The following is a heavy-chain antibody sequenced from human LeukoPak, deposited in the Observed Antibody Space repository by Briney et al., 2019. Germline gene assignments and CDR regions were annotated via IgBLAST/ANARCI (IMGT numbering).Heavy chain of an antibody. J-gene: IGHJ5*02. CDR2: ISAYNGNT. CDR3: ARDWGYSSSWYGGLHWFDP. CDR1: GYTFTSYG. D-gene: IGHD6-13*01. Sequence: ASVKVSCTASGYTFTSYGISWVRQAPGQGLEWMGWISAYNGNTNYAQKLQGRVTMTTDTSTSTAYMELRSLRSDDTAVYYCARDWGYSSSWYGGLHWFDPWGQGTLVTVSS. V-gene: IGHV1-18*01.